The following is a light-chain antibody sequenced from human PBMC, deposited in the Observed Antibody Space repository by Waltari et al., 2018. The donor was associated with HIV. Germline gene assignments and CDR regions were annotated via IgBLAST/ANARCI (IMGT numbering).Light chain of an antibody. J-gene: IGLJ1*01. CDR3: AAWDDSLSGYV. Sequence: QSVLTQPPSASGTPGQRVTISCSGSRSNIGSNYGYWYQQIPGPAPKLLIYRNNPRPAGVPDRFSCSKSGTSASLAIIGLRSEDEADYYCAAWDDSLSGYVFGTGTKVTVL. V-gene: IGLV1-47*01. CDR2: RNN. CDR1: RSNIGSNY.